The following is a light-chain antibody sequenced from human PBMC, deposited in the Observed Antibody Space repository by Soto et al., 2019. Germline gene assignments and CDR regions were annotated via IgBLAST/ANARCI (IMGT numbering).Light chain of an antibody. Sequence: EIVLTQSPATLSVSPGERATLSCRASQSVSSNLAWYQQKPGQAPRLLIYGASTRATGIPARFSGSGSGTEFTLTISSLQSEDFAVFYCQQHNDWPRITFGQGTRLEI. J-gene: IGKJ5*01. V-gene: IGKV3-15*01. CDR1: QSVSSN. CDR3: QQHNDWPRIT. CDR2: GAS.